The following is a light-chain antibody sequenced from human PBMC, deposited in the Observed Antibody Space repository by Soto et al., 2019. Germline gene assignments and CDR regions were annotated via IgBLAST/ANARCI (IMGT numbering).Light chain of an antibody. J-gene: IGKJ1*01. CDR1: QSVVASY. Sequence: EIVLTQSPGTLSLSPGERATLSCRASQSVVASYLAWYQQRPGQAPRLLIYGASSRVTGIPDRFSGSGSGTDFTLTISRLEPEDFAVYYCQQYGGSPGTFGQGTNVEIK. V-gene: IGKV3-20*01. CDR3: QQYGGSPGT. CDR2: GAS.